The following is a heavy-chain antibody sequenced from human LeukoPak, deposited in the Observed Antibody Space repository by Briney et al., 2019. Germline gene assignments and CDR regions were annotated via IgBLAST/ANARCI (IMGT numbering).Heavy chain of an antibody. CDR3: AREGTQGDFWSDHYYYYYGMDV. CDR1: GFTFSSYW. Sequence: PGGSLRLSRAASGFTFSSYWMNWVRQAPGKGLEWVANIKQDGSEKYYVDSVKGRFTISRDNAKNSLYLQMNSLRAEDTAVYYCAREGTQGDFWSDHYYYYYGMDVWGQGTTVTVSS. D-gene: IGHD3-3*01. J-gene: IGHJ6*02. V-gene: IGHV3-7*03. CDR2: IKQDGSEK.